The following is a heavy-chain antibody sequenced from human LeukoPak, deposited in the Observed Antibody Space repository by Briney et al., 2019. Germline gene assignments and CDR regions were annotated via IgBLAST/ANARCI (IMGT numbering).Heavy chain of an antibody. CDR2: INPNSGGP. CDR1: GYTFTGYY. V-gene: IGHV1-2*02. CDR3: ARDVSAGGTNWFDP. D-gene: IGHD3-16*01. Sequence: ASVKVSCKASGYTFTGYYMHWVRQAPGQGLEWMGWINPNSGGPNYAQKFQGRVTMTRDTSISTAYMEMSRLRSDDTAVYYCARDVSAGGTNWFDPWGQGTLVTVSS. J-gene: IGHJ5*02.